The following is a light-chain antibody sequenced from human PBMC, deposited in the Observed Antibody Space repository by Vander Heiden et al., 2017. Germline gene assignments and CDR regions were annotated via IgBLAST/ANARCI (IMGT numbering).Light chain of an antibody. J-gene: IGKJ4*01. CDR2: AAS. CDR1: QGISSY. V-gene: IGKV1-8*01. CDR3: QQDYSYPTT. Sequence: AIRMSQSPSSFSASTGDRVTITCRASQGISSYLAWYQQKPGKAPKLLIYAASTLQSGVPSRFSGSGSGTDFTLTISCLQSEDFATYYCQQDYSYPTTFGGGTKVEIK.